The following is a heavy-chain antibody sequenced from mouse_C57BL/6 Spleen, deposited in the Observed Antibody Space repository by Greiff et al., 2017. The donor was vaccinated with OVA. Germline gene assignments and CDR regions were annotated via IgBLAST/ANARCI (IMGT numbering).Heavy chain of an antibody. J-gene: IGHJ4*01. CDR1: GYTFTDYN. CDR3: ARHLLLRRYYAMDY. D-gene: IGHD1-1*01. Sequence: EVQLQQSGPELVKPGASVKMSCKASGYTFTDYNMHWVKQSHGKSLEWIGYINPNNGGTSYNQKFKGKATLTVNKSSSTAYMELRSLTSEDSAVYYCARHLLLRRYYAMDYWGQGTSVTVSS. CDR2: INPNNGGT. V-gene: IGHV1-22*01.